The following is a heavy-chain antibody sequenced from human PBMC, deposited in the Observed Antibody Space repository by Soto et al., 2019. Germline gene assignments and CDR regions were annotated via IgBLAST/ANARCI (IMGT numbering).Heavy chain of an antibody. V-gene: IGHV3-23*01. Sequence: GGSLNLSCASNCFSFSSYSMTWVDEAPGKGLEWVSGISGSGATTSYADSVKGRFTVSRDNSKNTLYLQMNSLRVEDTAVYYCAREWTTVTTDYYYYGMDVWGQGT. CDR1: CFSFSSYS. J-gene: IGHJ6*02. D-gene: IGHD4-4*01. CDR2: ISGSGATT. CDR3: AREWTTVTTDYYYYGMDV.